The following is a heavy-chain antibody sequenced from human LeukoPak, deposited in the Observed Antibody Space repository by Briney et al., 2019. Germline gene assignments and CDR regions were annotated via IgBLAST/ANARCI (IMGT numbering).Heavy chain of an antibody. Sequence: SETLSLTCAVSGGSISSSNWWSWVRQPPGKGLEWIGEIYHSGSTNYNPSLKSRVTISVDTSKNQFSLKLSSVTAADTAVYYCARGPSGDYGDYYYYGMDVWGQGTTVTVSS. CDR3: ARGPSGDYGDYYYYGMDV. CDR2: IYHSGST. D-gene: IGHD4-17*01. J-gene: IGHJ6*02. CDR1: GGSISSSNW. V-gene: IGHV4-4*02.